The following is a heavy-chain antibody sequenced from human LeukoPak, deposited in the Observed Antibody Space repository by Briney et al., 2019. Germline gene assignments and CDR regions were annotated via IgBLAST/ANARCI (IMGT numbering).Heavy chain of an antibody. CDR1: GYTFTSYD. V-gene: IGHV1-8*01. J-gene: IGHJ1*01. Sequence: ASVKVSCKASGYTFTSYDINWVRQATGQGLEWMGWMNPNSGNTGYAQEFQGRVTMTRNTSISTAYMELSSLRSEDTAVYYCARGPAGSEIILGYFQHWGQGTLVAVSS. CDR3: ARGPAGSEIILGYFQH. D-gene: IGHD3-10*01. CDR2: MNPNSGNT.